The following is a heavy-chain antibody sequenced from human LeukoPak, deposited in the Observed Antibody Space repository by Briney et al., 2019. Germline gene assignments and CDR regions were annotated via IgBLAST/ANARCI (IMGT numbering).Heavy chain of an antibody. Sequence: GGSLRLACAVSGFTFANAWMTWVRQAPGKGLEWVGRIKRKSDGGETDYATHVKGRFTISRDDSINTLYLQMNSLKTEDTAVYYCSSSGSRWDYFAYWGQGALVTVSS. CDR1: GFTFANAW. D-gene: IGHD6-13*01. J-gene: IGHJ4*02. V-gene: IGHV3-15*01. CDR2: IKRKSDGGET. CDR3: SSSGSRWDYFAY.